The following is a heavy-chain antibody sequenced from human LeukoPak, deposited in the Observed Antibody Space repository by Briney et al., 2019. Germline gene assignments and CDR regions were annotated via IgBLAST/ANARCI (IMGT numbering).Heavy chain of an antibody. CDR1: GFTFSSYE. CDR2: ISSSGSTI. D-gene: IGHD3-22*01. J-gene: IGHJ4*02. Sequence: GGSLRLSCAASGFTFSSYEMNWVRQAPGKGLEWVSYISSSGSTIYYADSVKGRFTISRDNAKNSLYLQMNSLRAEDTAVYYCASQDSSGYLVYWGQGTLDTVSS. CDR3: ASQDSSGYLVY. V-gene: IGHV3-48*03.